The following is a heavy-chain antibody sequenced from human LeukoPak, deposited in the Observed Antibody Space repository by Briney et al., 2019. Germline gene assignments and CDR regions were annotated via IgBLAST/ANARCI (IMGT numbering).Heavy chain of an antibody. J-gene: IGHJ4*02. Sequence: GASVKVSCKASGGTFSSYAISWVRQAPGQGLEWMGGIIPIFGTANYAQKFQGRVTITADESTSTAHMELSSLRSEDTAVYYCARELDGPEGGYYFDYWGQGTLVTVSS. D-gene: IGHD1-1*01. CDR3: ARELDGPEGGYYFDY. CDR1: GGTFSSYA. CDR2: IIPIFGTA. V-gene: IGHV1-69*13.